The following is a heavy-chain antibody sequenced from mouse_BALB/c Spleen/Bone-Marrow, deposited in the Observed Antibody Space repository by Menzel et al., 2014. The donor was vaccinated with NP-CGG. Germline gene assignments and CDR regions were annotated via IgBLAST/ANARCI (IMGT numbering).Heavy chain of an antibody. V-gene: IGHV1-18*01. CDR1: GYSFTGYT. CDR2: INPYNGGT. CDR3: ARVYYGSSSFYFDY. Sequence: EVKLMESGPELVKPGASMKISCKASGYSFTGYTMNWVKPSHGKNLEWIGLINPYNGGTSYNQKFKGKATLTVDKSSSTAYMELLSLTSEDSAVYYCARVYYGSSSFYFDYWGQGTTLTVSS. D-gene: IGHD1-1*01. J-gene: IGHJ2*01.